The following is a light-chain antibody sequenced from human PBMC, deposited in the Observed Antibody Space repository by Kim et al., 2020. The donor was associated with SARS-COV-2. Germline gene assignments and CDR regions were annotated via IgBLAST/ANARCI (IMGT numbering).Light chain of an antibody. J-gene: IGKJ4*01. Sequence: DIQMTQSPSSLSASVGDRVTITCQASQDISNYLNWYQHKPGKAPKLLIYDASNLEIGVPSRFSGSGSGTDFTFTISSLQPEDIATYYCQQYDNLPLTFGGGTKVDNK. CDR3: QQYDNLPLT. CDR1: QDISNY. CDR2: DAS. V-gene: IGKV1-33*01.